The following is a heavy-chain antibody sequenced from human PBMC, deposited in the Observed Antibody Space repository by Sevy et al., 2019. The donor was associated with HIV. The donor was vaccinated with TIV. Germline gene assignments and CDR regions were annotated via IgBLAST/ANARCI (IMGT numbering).Heavy chain of an antibody. J-gene: IGHJ4*02. V-gene: IGHV3-30*02. CDR1: GFTFSSYG. D-gene: IGHD5-18*01. Sequence: GGSLRLSCAASGFTFSSYGMHWVRQAPGKGLEWVAFIRYDGGNKYYADSVKGRFTISRDNSKNTLYLQMNSLRAEDTAVYYYAKEYSYGYWIDYWGQGSLVTVSS. CDR2: IRYDGGNK. CDR3: AKEYSYGYWIDY.